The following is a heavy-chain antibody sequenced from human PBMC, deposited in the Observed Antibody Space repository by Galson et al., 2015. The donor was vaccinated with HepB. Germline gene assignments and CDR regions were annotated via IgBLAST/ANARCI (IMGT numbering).Heavy chain of an antibody. V-gene: IGHV3-72*01. CDR2: TSNKANSYTT. D-gene: IGHD1-26*01. Sequence: SLRLSCAASGFTFSDHYMDWVRQAPGKGLEWVGRTSNKANSYTTEYAASVKGRFTISRDDSKNSLYLQMNSLKTEDTAVYYCARGVALEWELLSPYYFDYWGQGTLVTVSS. CDR1: GFTFSDHY. CDR3: ARGVALEWELLSPYYFDY. J-gene: IGHJ4*02.